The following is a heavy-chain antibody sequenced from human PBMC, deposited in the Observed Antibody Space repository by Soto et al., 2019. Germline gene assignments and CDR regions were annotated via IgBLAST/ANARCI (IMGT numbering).Heavy chain of an antibody. CDR1: GFSLTTSGVG. CDR3: EHRHYYGSGNLGMDV. J-gene: IGHJ6*02. D-gene: IGHD3-10*01. Sequence: QITLKESGPTLVKPTQTLTLTCTFSGFSLTTSGVGVGWIRQPPGKALEWLALIYGVDDKRYSPSLKSRLTITGDTSKNQVVLTMTNMDPVDTATYYCEHRHYYGSGNLGMDVWGQGTTVTVSS. V-gene: IGHV2-5*02. CDR2: IYGVDDK.